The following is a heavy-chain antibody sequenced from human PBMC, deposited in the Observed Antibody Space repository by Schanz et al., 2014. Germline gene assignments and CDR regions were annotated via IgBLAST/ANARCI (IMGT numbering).Heavy chain of an antibody. D-gene: IGHD4-4*01. V-gene: IGHV4-39*01. CDR1: GASISGSSDY. CDR2: IYYTGTT. J-gene: IGHJ3*02. CDR3: ARRDNYLSAFNI. Sequence: QLQLQESGPGLVKPSETLSLTCTVSGASISGSSDYWGWIRQSPGKGLEWIGNIYYTGTTYYNPSLKSRVSISVDTSKNQAPQKLTSVTAADTAVFYCARRDNYLSAFNIWGQGTMVTVSS.